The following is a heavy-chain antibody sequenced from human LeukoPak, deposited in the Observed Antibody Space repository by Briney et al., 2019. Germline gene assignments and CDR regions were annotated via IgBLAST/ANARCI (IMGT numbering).Heavy chain of an antibody. V-gene: IGHV3-30*02. J-gene: IGHJ6*02. CDR3: AGIPGEHYYGMDV. Sequence: GGSLRLSCAASGFTFSSYGMHWVRQAPGKGLEWVAFIRYDGSNKYYADSVKGRFTISRDNSKNTLYLQMNSLRAEDTAVYYCAGIPGEHYYGMDVWGQGTTVTVSS. CDR2: IRYDGSNK. CDR1: GFTFSSYG. D-gene: IGHD6-13*01.